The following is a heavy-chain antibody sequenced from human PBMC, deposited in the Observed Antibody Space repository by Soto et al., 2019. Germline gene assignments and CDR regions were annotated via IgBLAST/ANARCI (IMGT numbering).Heavy chain of an antibody. V-gene: IGHV5-51*03. CDR1: GYNFAGYW. CDR2: IYPSDSDT. CDR3: ARGGVSTRTFDY. D-gene: IGHD3-3*01. Sequence: GESLRISCKGSGYNFAGYWIAWVRQMPGKGLELMGIIYPSDSDTRYRPSFQGQVTISADKSISSAYLQWSSLRASDTAMYYCARGGVSTRTFDYCGQGTPVTVSS. J-gene: IGHJ4*02.